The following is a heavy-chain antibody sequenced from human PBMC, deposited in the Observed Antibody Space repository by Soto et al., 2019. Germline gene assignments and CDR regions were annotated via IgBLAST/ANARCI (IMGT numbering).Heavy chain of an antibody. CDR1: GFTFSNAW. J-gene: IGHJ4*02. CDR2: IKSKTDGGTT. V-gene: IGHV3-15*07. Sequence: EVQLVESGGGLVKPGGSLRLSCAASGFTFSNAWMNWVRQAPGKGLEWVGRIKSKTDGGTTDYAAPVKGRFTISRDDSKNTLYLQMKSLNADDTAVYYCTTDDNILTGYPSYYFDYWGQRTLVTVSS. CDR3: TTDDNILTGYPSYYFDY. D-gene: IGHD3-9*01.